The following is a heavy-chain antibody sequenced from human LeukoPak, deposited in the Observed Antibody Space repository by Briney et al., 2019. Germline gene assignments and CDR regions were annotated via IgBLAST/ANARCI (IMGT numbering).Heavy chain of an antibody. CDR3: ARVIPRGSWLRGRIWFDP. J-gene: IGHJ5*02. Sequence: PSETLSLTCAVYGGSFSGYYWSWIRQPPGKGLEWIGEINHSGSTNYNPSLKSRVTISVDTSKNQFSLKLSSVTAAGTAVYYCARVIPRGSWLRGRIWFDPWGQGTLVTVSS. V-gene: IGHV4-34*01. CDR1: GGSFSGYY. D-gene: IGHD5-12*01. CDR2: INHSGST.